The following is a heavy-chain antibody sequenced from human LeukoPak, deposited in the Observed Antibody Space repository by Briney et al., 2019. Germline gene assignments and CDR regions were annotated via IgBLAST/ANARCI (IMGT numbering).Heavy chain of an antibody. V-gene: IGHV4-39*07. CDR1: ARSLSSSSYY. Sequence: PSETLSLTCSVSARSLSSSSYYWGWIRQPPGRRTEWIGEINHSGSTNYNPSLKSRVTISVDTSKNQFSLKLSSVTAADTAVYYCARGPALRYNWVDRWGQGTLVTGSS. D-gene: IGHD2-2*01. J-gene: IGHJ5*02. CDR2: INHSGST. CDR3: ARGPALRYNWVDR.